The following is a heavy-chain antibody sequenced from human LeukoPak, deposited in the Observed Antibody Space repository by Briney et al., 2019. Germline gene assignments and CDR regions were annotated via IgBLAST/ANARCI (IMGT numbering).Heavy chain of an antibody. J-gene: IGHJ4*02. CDR1: DGSISSYY. CDR3: ARWGHFDTSGYFVVDY. V-gene: IGHV4-59*01. CDR2: IHYSGGT. D-gene: IGHD3-22*01. Sequence: PSETLSLTCTISDGSISSYYWNWIRQSPGKGLEWIGHIHYSGGTHYNPSPQSRVSISIDTSQIHVSLILRSVAAVDTAVYYCARWGHFDTSGYFVVDYWGQGTLVTVSS.